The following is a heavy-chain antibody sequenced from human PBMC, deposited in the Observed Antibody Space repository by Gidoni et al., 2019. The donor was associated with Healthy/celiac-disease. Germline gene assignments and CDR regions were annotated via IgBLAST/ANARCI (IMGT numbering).Heavy chain of an antibody. D-gene: IGHD3-22*01. CDR1: GFPFSSYA. CDR2: ISGSGGST. CDR3: AKDREGYYYDSSGYYDY. Sequence: EVQLLESGGGLVQPGGSLRLSCAAQGFPFSSYAMSWVRQAPGKGLEWVSAISGSGGSTYYADSVKGRFTISRDNSKNTLYLQMNSLRAEDTAVYYCAKDREGYYYDSSGYYDYWGQGTLVTVSS. V-gene: IGHV3-23*01. J-gene: IGHJ4*02.